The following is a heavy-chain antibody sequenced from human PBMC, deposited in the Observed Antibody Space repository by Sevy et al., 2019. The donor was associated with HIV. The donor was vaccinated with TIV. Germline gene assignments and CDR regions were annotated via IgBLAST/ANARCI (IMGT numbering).Heavy chain of an antibody. J-gene: IGHJ4*02. D-gene: IGHD2-2*01. CDR3: ARGAGIDCRGSSCYLDFDF. Sequence: GGSLRLSCAASGFTFSNYAMNWVRQAPGKGLEWVSFISASSNYIYYADSLKGRFTNSRDNPKNSLYLQMNSLRAEDTAVYYCARGAGIDCRGSSCYLDFDFWGQGTLVTVSS. CDR2: ISASSNYI. V-gene: IGHV3-21*01. CDR1: GFTFSNYA.